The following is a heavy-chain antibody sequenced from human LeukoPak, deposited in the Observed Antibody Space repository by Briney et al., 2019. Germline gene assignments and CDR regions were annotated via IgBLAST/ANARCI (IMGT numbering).Heavy chain of an antibody. J-gene: IGHJ4*02. Sequence: GSLRPSCATPGFTFRSFLKHWVRQTPGEGLGWVLRLNSDGSSTSYADSVKGRFTISRDNAKNTLYLQMNSLRVEDSAVYYCARDQIYCSGGYCYFDYWGQGTLVTVSS. CDR2: LNSDGSST. CDR1: GFTFRSFL. V-gene: IGHV3-74*01. CDR3: ARDQIYCSGGYCYFDY. D-gene: IGHD2-15*01.